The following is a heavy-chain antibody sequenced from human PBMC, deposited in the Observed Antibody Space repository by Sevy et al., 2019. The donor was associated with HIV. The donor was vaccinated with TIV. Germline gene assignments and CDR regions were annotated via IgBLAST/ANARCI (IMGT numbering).Heavy chain of an antibody. CDR3: TRDPAMVRGVPYYYYYGMDV. CDR2: IRSKAYGGTT. V-gene: IGHV3-49*03. CDR1: GFTFGDYA. J-gene: IGHJ6*02. D-gene: IGHD3-10*01. Sequence: GGSLRLSYTASGFTFGDYAMSWFRQAPGKGLEWVGFIRSKAYGGTTEYAASVKGRFTISRDDSKSIAYLQMNSLKTEDTAVYYCTRDPAMVRGVPYYYYYGMDVWGQGTTVTVSS.